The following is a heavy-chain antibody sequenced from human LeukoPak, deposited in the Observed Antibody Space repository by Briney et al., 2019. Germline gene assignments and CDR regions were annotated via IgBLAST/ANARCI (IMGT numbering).Heavy chain of an antibody. CDR2: INSNSGAT. CDR1: GYTFTAYY. CDR3: ASGGHYFDTSGYRFDS. J-gene: IGHJ4*02. Sequence: GASVTVSCKASGYTFTAYYMNWVRQAPGQGLEWMGWINSNSGATNYAQNFQGRVTMTRDTSITTAYMELSDLTSDDTAMYYCASGGHYFDTSGYRFDSWGQGTLVTVSS. V-gene: IGHV1-2*02. D-gene: IGHD3-22*01.